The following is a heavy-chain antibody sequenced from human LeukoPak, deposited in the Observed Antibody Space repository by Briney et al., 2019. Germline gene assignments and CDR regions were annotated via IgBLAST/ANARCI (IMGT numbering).Heavy chain of an antibody. D-gene: IGHD3-10*01. Sequence: GGSLRLSCAVSGVTFSNYALNWVRQAPGKGLEWVSAIGGSGANTYYADSAKGRFTISRDNSKNTLYLQMNSLRAEDTAVYYCAKQAWFGELFPNYYYYYYMDVWGKGTTVTVSS. V-gene: IGHV3-23*01. CDR3: AKQAWFGELFPNYYYYYYMDV. J-gene: IGHJ6*03. CDR2: IGGSGANT. CDR1: GVTFSNYA.